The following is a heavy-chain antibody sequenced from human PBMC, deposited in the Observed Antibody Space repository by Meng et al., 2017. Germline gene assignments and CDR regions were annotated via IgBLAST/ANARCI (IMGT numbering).Heavy chain of an antibody. Sequence: EGQLVGSGGGLVQPGGSLRLSCTASGFTFRNYWMHWVRQAPGKGLVWVSRIKPDGTMTVYADSVKGRFTISRDNAKNTLYLQMNSLRSDDTAVYYCARSDWFDPWGQGTLVTVSS. CDR1: GFTFRNYW. CDR3: ARSDWFDP. CDR2: IKPDGTMT. J-gene: IGHJ5*02. V-gene: IGHV3-74*02.